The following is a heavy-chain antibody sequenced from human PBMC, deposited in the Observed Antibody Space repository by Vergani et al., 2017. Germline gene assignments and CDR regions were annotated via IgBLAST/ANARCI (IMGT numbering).Heavy chain of an antibody. CDR2: ISGSGGST. CDR3: AKAGYGDYGFDY. Sequence: EVQLLESGGGLVQPGGSLRLSCAASGFTFSSYAMSWVRQAPGKGLGWVSAISGSGGSTYYADSVKGRFTISRDNSKNTLYLQMNSLRAEDTAVYYCAKAGYGDYGFDYWGQGTLVTVSS. V-gene: IGHV3-23*01. CDR1: GFTFSSYA. J-gene: IGHJ4*02. D-gene: IGHD4-17*01.